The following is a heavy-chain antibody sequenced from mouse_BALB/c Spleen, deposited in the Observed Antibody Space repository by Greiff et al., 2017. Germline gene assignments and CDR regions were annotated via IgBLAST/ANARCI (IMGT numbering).Heavy chain of an antibody. CDR1: GFSLTGYG. J-gene: IGHJ4*01. D-gene: IGHD2-14*01. CDR2: IWGDGST. Sequence: QVQLQQSGPGLVAPSQSLSITCTVSGFSLTGYGVNWVRQPPGKGLEWLGMIWGDGSTDYNSALKSRLSISKDNSKSQVFLKMNSLQTDDTARYYCASQVRPYAMDYWGQGTSVTVSS. CDR3: ASQVRPYAMDY. V-gene: IGHV2-6-7*01.